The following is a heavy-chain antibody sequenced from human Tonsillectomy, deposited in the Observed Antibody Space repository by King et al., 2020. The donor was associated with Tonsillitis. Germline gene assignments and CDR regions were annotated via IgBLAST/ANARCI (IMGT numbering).Heavy chain of an antibody. Sequence: QLVQSGAEVKKPGASVKVSCKASGHTFINYYMHWVRQAPGQGLEWMGIINPSGGSTSYAQKSQGRVTMTRDTSTSTVYMELTSLRSEDTAVYYCARVGKFPDYWGQGTLVTVSS. CDR2: INPSGGST. J-gene: IGHJ4*02. CDR3: ARVGKFPDY. D-gene: IGHD3-16*01. V-gene: IGHV1-46*03. CDR1: GHTFINYY.